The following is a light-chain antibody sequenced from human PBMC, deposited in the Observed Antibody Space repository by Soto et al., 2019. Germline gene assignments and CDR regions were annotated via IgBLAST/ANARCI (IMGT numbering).Light chain of an antibody. CDR2: GAS. V-gene: IGKV3-20*01. CDR1: QSVSSSY. Sequence: EIVLTQSPGTLSLSPGERATLSCRASQSVSSSYLAWYQQKPGQAPSLLIYGASSRATGSPDRFSGSGSGTHFTLTISRLEPEDFAFYYCQQYGNSPPYTFGQGTRLEIK. CDR3: QQYGNSPPYT. J-gene: IGKJ2*01.